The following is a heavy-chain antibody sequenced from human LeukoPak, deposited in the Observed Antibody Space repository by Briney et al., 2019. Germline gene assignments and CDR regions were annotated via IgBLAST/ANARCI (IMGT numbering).Heavy chain of an antibody. J-gene: IGHJ4*02. D-gene: IGHD3-10*01. Sequence: KPSETLSLTCSVSGSSITSVSYWAWIRQSPGKGLEWIGSLSHSGATYYNPSFTSRLSTSVDTSNNRFSLTLRSVTAADTAVYYCARVGSSNSHYDYWGPGTLVTVSS. CDR3: ARVGSSNSHYDY. V-gene: IGHV4-38-2*02. CDR2: LSHSGAT. CDR1: GSSITSVSY.